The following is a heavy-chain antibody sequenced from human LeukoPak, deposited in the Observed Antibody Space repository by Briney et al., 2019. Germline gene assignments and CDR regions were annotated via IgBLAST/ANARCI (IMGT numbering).Heavy chain of an antibody. Sequence: TTSETLSLTCTVSGGSISNYYWSWIRQPPGKGLEWIAYNRDSGTTNYNPSLKSRVTTSIDTSKNQFSLKLNSVTPADTAVYYCARSRGGFGDYGSWFDPWGQGTLVTVSS. CDR3: ARSRGGFGDYGSWFDP. J-gene: IGHJ5*02. V-gene: IGHV4-59*01. D-gene: IGHD4-17*01. CDR1: GGSISNYY. CDR2: NRDSGTT.